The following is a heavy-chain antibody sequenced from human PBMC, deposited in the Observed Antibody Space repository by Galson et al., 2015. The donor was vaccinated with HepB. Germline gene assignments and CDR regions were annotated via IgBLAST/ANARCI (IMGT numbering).Heavy chain of an antibody. Sequence: QSGAEVKKPGESLRISCQGSGYSFTNYWITWVRQMPGKGLEWMGRIDPSDSSTNYSPSFQGHVTISSVKSINTAYRQWTSLKASDTAIYYCATTTGVYFPPHDFWGQGTLVTVSS. CDR3: ATTTGVYFPPHDF. CDR2: IDPSDSST. J-gene: IGHJ4*02. D-gene: IGHD1-1*01. CDR1: GYSFTNYW. V-gene: IGHV5-10-1*01.